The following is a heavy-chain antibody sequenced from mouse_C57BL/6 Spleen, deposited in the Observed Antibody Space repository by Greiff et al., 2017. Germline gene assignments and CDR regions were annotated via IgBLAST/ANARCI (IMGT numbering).Heavy chain of an antibody. Sequence: VQLVESGPGLVAPSQSLSITCTVSGFSLTSYAISWVRQPPGKGLEWLGVIWTGGGTNYNSALKSRLSISKDNSKSQVFLKMNSLQTDDTARYYCASLYGNYVDWYFDVGGTGTTVTVSS. CDR3: ASLYGNYVDWYFDV. CDR1: GFSLTSYA. D-gene: IGHD2-1*01. J-gene: IGHJ1*03. CDR2: IWTGGGT. V-gene: IGHV2-9-1*01.